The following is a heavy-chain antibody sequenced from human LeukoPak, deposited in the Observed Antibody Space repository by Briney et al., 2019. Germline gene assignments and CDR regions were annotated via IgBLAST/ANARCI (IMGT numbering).Heavy chain of an antibody. CDR1: GGSISSGGYS. Sequence: SETLSLTCAVSGGSISSGGYSWSWIRQPPGKGLEWIGYIYHSGSTYYNPSLKSRVTISVDRSKNQFSLKLSSVTAADTAVYYRARGLTTGTTRANAFDIWGQGTMVTVSS. CDR3: ARGLTTGTTRANAFDI. J-gene: IGHJ3*02. D-gene: IGHD1-1*01. V-gene: IGHV4-30-2*01. CDR2: IYHSGST.